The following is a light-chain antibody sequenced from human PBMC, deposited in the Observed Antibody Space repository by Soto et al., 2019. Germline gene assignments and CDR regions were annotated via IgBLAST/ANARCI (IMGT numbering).Light chain of an antibody. CDR1: QSISTW. J-gene: IGKJ2*01. CDR2: KAS. CDR3: QQYDSYPYT. Sequence: DIQMTQSPSTLSASVGDRVTTTCRASQSISTWLAWYQQKPGKAPKVLIYKASSLETGVPPRFSGSGSGTEFTLTISSLQPGDFATYYCQQYDSYPYTFGQGTKLEIK. V-gene: IGKV1-5*03.